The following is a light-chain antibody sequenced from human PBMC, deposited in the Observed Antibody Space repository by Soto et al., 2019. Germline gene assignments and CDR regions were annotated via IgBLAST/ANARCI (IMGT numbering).Light chain of an antibody. Sequence: QSALTQPASVSGSPGQSITISCTGTSSDVGAYNYVSWYQQHPGKAPKLMIYDVSNRPSGVSNRFSGSKSGNTASLTISRLQAEDEADYYCSSYTSSSTVIFGGGTKLTVL. CDR2: DVS. CDR3: SSYTSSSTVI. CDR1: SSDVGAYNY. V-gene: IGLV2-14*01. J-gene: IGLJ2*01.